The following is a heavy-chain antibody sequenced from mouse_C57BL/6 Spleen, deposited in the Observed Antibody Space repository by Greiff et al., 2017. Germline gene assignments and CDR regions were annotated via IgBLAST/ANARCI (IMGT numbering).Heavy chain of an antibody. CDR2: IYPGDGDT. CDR1: GYAFSSYW. CDR3: ARSRENYFDY. J-gene: IGHJ2*01. Sequence: VKLMESGAELVKPGASVKISCKASGYAFSSYWMNWVKQRPGKGLEWIGQIYPGDGDTNYNGKFKGKATLTADKSSSTAYMQLSSLTSEASAVYFCARSRENYFDYWGQGTTLTVSS. V-gene: IGHV1-80*01.